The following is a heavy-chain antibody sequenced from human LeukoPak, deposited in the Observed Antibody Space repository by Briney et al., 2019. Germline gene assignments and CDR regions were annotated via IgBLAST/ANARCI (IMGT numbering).Heavy chain of an antibody. Sequence: PGGSLRLSCAASGFTFSSYEMNWVRQAPGKGLEWVSYISSSGSTIYYADSVKGRFTISRDNAKNSLYLQMNSLRAEDTAIYYCARDSGGYNFALDAFDIWGQGTMVTVSS. CDR2: ISSSGSTI. CDR3: ARDSGGYNFALDAFDI. D-gene: IGHD5-24*01. CDR1: GFTFSSYE. V-gene: IGHV3-48*03. J-gene: IGHJ3*02.